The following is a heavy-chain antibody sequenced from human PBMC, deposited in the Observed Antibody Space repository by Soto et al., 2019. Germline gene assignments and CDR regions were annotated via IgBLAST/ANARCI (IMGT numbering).Heavy chain of an antibody. J-gene: IGHJ6*02. V-gene: IGHV3-48*03. CDR3: ARGPPAYYYYGMDV. CDR2: FSRTDNTV. Sequence: GGSLRLSCAASGFMFSDYAMDWVRQAPGKGLEWVSYFSRTDNTVQYADSVKGRFIISRDNVANSLYLQMHSLTAEDTAIYYCARGPPAYYYYGMDVWGQGTTVTVSS. CDR1: GFMFSDYA.